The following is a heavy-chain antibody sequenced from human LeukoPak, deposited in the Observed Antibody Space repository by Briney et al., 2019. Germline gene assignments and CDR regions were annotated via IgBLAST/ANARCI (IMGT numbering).Heavy chain of an antibody. J-gene: IGHJ4*02. CDR2: FDPEDGET. D-gene: IGHD6-19*01. CDR3: ATVTGPYSSGRHIEEDY. Sequence: ASVKVSCKVSGYTLTELSMHWVRQAPGKGLEWMGGFDPEDGETIYAQKFQGRVTMTEDTSTDTAYMELSSLRSEDTAVYYCATVTGPYSSGRHIEEDYWGQGTLVTVSS. V-gene: IGHV1-24*01. CDR1: GYTLTELS.